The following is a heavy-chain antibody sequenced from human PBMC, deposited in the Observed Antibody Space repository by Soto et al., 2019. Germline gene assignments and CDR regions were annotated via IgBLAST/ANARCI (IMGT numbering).Heavy chain of an antibody. CDR1: GFSLTTSGVG. D-gene: IGHD3-9*01. J-gene: IGHJ5*02. V-gene: IGHV2-5*02. CDR2: IYWDDDK. CDR3: AHRVVCQPFDWSLGWFDP. Sequence: QITLKESGPTLVTPTQTLTLTCTFSGFSLTTSGVGVGWIRQPPGKALEWLALIYWDDDKRYSPSLKSRLTITKDTSKNQVVLTMTNMDPVDTATYYCAHRVVCQPFDWSLGWFDPWGQGTLVTVSS.